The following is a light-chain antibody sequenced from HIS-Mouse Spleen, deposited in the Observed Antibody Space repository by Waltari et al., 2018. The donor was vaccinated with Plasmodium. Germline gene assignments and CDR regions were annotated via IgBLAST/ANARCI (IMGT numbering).Light chain of an antibody. CDR1: QSVSSG. J-gene: IGKJ1*01. CDR3: QQYNSYWT. CDR2: KAS. V-gene: IGKV1-5*03. Sequence: DIQMTHSPSTLSASVGDRVAIACRASQSVSSGLDWYQQKPGKGLKVLIYKASSLESGVPSRFSGRGSGTEFTFTISSLQPDDFATYYFQQYNSYWTFGQGTKVEIK.